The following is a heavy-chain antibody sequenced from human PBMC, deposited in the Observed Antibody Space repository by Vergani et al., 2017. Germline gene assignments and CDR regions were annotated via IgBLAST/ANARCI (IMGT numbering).Heavy chain of an antibody. D-gene: IGHD1-14*01. CDR3: TRGLPRTLTTETYYFDD. V-gene: IGHV1-8*03. CDR2: INPNSGNT. Sequence: QVQLVQSGAEVKKPGASVKLSCKASGYSFTTYDINWVRQALGHGLEWVGWINPNSGNTGYARRFGGRVTITRDTAISTAYMELSGLYSDDTAVYYCTRGLPRTLTTETYYFDDWGQGTLVSVSP. J-gene: IGHJ4*02. CDR1: GYSFTTYD.